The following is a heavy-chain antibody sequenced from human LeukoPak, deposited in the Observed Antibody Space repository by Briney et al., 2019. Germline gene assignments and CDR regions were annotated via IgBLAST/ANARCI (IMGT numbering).Heavy chain of an antibody. CDR1: GYTFTSCY. J-gene: IGHJ4*02. CDR3: ARWGCGYSAAPFDY. V-gene: IGHV1-46*01. D-gene: IGHD5-18*01. CDR2: INPSNGST. Sequence: GASETVSCKTSGYTFTSCYMHWVRQAPGQGLEWMGMINPSNGSTRYAHKFQSRVTITADTSTNTFYMELSSLRSEDTAVYYCARWGCGYSAAPFDYWGQGTLVPVSS.